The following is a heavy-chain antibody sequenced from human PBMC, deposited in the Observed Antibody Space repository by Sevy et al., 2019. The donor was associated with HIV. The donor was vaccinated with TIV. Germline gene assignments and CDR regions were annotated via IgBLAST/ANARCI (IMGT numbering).Heavy chain of an antibody. J-gene: IGHJ3*02. V-gene: IGHV3-21*01. CDR3: ARSISVRPYKGGIDI. CDR2: ISSTSTYI. Sequence: GGSLRLSCAASGFTFSSYSMNWVRQAPGKGLEWVSSISSTSTYIYYEDSVKGRFTIPRDNAKNSLYLQMNSLGADDTAVDYCARSISVRPYKGGIDIWGQGTMVTVSS. D-gene: IGHD3-16*01. CDR1: GFTFSSYS.